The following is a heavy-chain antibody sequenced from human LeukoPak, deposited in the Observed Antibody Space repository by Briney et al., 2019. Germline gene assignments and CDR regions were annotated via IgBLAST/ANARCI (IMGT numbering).Heavy chain of an antibody. J-gene: IGHJ6*03. V-gene: IGHV4-59*01. CDR3: ARVFDSGSQAYFYYMVV. CDR2: IYSSGST. D-gene: IGHD3-10*01. CDR1: GGSIRGYY. Sequence: PSETLSLTCNVSGGSIRGYYWSWIRQPPGKGLEWIGYIYSSGSTNYNPSLKSRVTMSVDTSKNQFSLKVSSVTAADTAVYYCARVFDSGSQAYFYYMVVWGKGTTVTISS.